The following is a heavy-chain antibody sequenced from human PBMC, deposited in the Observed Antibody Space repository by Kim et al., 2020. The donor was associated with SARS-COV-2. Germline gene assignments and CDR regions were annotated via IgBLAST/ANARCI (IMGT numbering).Heavy chain of an antibody. CDR3: AKIGLVVITTPFDY. Sequence: GGSLRLSCAASGFTFSSYGMHWVRQAPGKGLEWVAVISYDGSNKYYADSVKGRFTISRDNSKNTLYLQMNSLRAEDTAVYYCAKIGLVVITTPFDYWGQGTLVTVSS. J-gene: IGHJ4*02. CDR2: ISYDGSNK. V-gene: IGHV3-30*18. CDR1: GFTFSSYG. D-gene: IGHD3-22*01.